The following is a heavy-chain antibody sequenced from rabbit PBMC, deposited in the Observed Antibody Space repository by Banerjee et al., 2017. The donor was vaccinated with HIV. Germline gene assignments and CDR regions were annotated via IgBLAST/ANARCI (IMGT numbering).Heavy chain of an antibody. D-gene: IGHD6-1*01. V-gene: IGHV1S45*01. CDR2: IYAGGISNT. CDR3: ARAVGGGYGYAFNL. Sequence: QEQLEESGGDLVKPGASLTLTCTASGFDFSSNAMCWVRQAPGKGLEWIACIYAGGISNTHYASWAKGRVTISRTSSTTVTLQMTSLTAADTATYFCARAVGGGYGYAFNLWGPGTLVTVS. J-gene: IGHJ4*01. CDR1: GFDFSSNA.